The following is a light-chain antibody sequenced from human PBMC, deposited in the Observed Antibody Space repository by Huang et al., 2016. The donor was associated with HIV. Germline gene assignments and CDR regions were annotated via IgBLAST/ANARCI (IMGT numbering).Light chain of an antibody. Sequence: IQLTQSPSSLSASVGDRVTITCRASQGISNSLVWYQQKPGRAPKLLLYAASTLQSGGTSRFSGSGSGTDFTLTISSLQPEDSATYYCQQFSSYSPLTFGGGTKVEIK. CDR1: QGISNS. V-gene: IGKV1-9*01. CDR3: QQFSSYSPLT. CDR2: AAS. J-gene: IGKJ4*01.